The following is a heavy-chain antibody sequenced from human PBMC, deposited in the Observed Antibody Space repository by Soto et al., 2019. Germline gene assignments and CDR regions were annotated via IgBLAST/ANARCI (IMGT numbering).Heavy chain of an antibody. CDR1: GFTFSSYC. CDR2: IRQDGSEK. V-gene: IGHV3-7*01. Sequence: GGSLRLSCAASGFTFSSYCMSWVRQAPGKGLEWVANIRQDGSEKYYVDSVKGRFTISRDNAKNSLYLQMNSLRAEDTAVYYYAGSRFTMVRGVIMGYYYYYMDVWGKGTTVTVSS. J-gene: IGHJ6*03. CDR3: AGSRFTMVRGVIMGYYYYYMDV. D-gene: IGHD3-10*01.